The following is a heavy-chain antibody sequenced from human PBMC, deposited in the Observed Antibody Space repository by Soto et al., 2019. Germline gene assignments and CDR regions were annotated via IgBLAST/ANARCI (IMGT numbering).Heavy chain of an antibody. CDR3: ARDRIIVVVPAAISDAFDI. CDR2: IWYDGSNK. J-gene: IGHJ3*02. CDR1: GFTFSRYG. V-gene: IGHV3-33*01. Sequence: QVQLVESGGGVVQPGRSLRLSCAASGFTFSRYGMHWVRQAPGKGLEWVAVIWYDGSNKYYADSVKRRFTISRDNSKNTLYLQMNSLRAEDTAVYYCARDRIIVVVPAAISDAFDIWGQGTMVTVSS. D-gene: IGHD2-2*01.